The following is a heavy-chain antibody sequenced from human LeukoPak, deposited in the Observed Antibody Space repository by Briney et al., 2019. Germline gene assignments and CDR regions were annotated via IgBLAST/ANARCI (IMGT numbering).Heavy chain of an antibody. CDR2: IIPIFGTA. CDR3: ARYSNQRGYYMDV. D-gene: IGHD4-11*01. CDR1: RGTLSRYA. Sequence: ASVKVSSKPSRGTLSRYAISWVRQAPGQGLEWMGGIIPIFGTANYAQKFQGRVTITTDESTSTAYMELSSLRSEDTAVYYCARYSNQRGYYMDVWGKGTTVTVSS. J-gene: IGHJ6*03. V-gene: IGHV1-69*05.